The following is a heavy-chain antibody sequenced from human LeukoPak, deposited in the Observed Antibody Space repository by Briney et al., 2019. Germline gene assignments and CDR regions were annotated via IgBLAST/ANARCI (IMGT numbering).Heavy chain of an antibody. Sequence: SETLSLTCAVSGASISSSNYYWGWVRQSPGKGLEWIGNIYSSGNTYYNASLKSRVTMYIDTSKNQFSLKLSSVTAADTAMYYCERPYSGSSRAFDYWGQGTLVTVSS. V-gene: IGHV4-39*01. CDR1: GASISSSNYY. CDR3: ERPYSGSSRAFDY. D-gene: IGHD1-26*01. J-gene: IGHJ4*02. CDR2: IYSSGNT.